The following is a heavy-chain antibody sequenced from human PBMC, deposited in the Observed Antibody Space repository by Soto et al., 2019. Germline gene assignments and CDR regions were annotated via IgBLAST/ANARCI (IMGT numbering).Heavy chain of an antibody. CDR2: INAGNGNT. CDR1: GYTFTSYA. V-gene: IGHV1-3*01. Sequence: QVQLVQSGAEVKKPGASVKVSCKASGYTFTSYAMHWVRQAPGQRLEWIGWINAGNGNTKYSQKYQGRVTITRDTSASTAYMELSSLRSEDTAVYYCVRLGGEGAFDIWGQGTMVTVSS. J-gene: IGHJ3*02. D-gene: IGHD3-10*01. CDR3: VRLGGEGAFDI.